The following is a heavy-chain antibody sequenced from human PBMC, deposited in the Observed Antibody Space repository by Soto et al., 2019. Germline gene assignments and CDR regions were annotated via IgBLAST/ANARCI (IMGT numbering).Heavy chain of an antibody. CDR2: IIPIFGTR. D-gene: IGHD4-17*01. V-gene: IGHV1-69*12. J-gene: IGHJ4*02. Sequence: QVQLVQSAAEVKRPGSSVKVSCKASGGTFNNHVINWVRQAPGQGLEWMGEIIPIFGTRNYAQEFQGRVRMLGDETTTTAYMELSSLRSEDTAVYYCAKDQTRVGTYGGNSLDYWGQGTLVIVST. CDR3: AKDQTRVGTYGGNSLDY. CDR1: GGTFNNHV.